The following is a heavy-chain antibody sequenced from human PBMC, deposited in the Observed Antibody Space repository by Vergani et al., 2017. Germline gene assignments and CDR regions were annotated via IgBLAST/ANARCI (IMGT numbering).Heavy chain of an antibody. CDR1: GFTFSSYA. V-gene: IGHV3-64*04. D-gene: IGHD2-2*01. Sequence: VQLVESGGGLVQPGGSLRLSCSASGFTFSSYAMHWVRQAPGKGLEYVSAISSNGGSTYYADSVKGRFTISRDNSKNTLYRQMNSLRAEDTAVYYCASDRKYCRSSSCYSGRDPEDGYYFDYWGQGTLVTVSS. CDR2: ISSNGGST. CDR3: ASDRKYCRSSSCYSGRDPEDGYYFDY. J-gene: IGHJ4*02.